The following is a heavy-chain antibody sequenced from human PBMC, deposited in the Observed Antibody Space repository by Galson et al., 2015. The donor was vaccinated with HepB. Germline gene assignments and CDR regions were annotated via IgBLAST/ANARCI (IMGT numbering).Heavy chain of an antibody. D-gene: IGHD3-10*01. V-gene: IGHV3-11*01. J-gene: IGHJ5*02. Sequence: LRLSCAASGFIFTDYYMSWIRQAPGKGLEWVSYISNDGNTINYADSVKGRFTISRDNAKNSLSLQMNSLRAEDTAIYFCARAAGWLDPWGQGTLVTVSS. CDR3: ARAAGWLDP. CDR1: GFIFTDYY. CDR2: ISNDGNTI.